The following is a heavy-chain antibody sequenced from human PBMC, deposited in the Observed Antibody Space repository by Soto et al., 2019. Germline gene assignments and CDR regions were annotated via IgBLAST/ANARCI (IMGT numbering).Heavy chain of an antibody. CDR1: GYSFTSQC. D-gene: IGHD2-21*02. J-gene: IGHJ3*02. CDR3: ARPHLYPTGVTSKAFDI. CDR2: IYPADSES. Sequence: PGESLKISCTASGYSFTSQCIALVLQKPGKGLEWMGIIYPADSESRYSPPFQGQVTLSVDKSISTAYLQWNSLKASDTAVYYCARPHLYPTGVTSKAFDIWGQGTMVTVSS. V-gene: IGHV5-51*01.